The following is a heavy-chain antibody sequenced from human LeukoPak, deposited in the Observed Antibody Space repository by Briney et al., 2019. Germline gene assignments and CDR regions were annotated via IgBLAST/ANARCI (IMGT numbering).Heavy chain of an antibody. CDR3: AREGQQLVQGSNWFDP. CDR2: IIPIFGTA. J-gene: IGHJ5*02. CDR1: GGTFSSYA. V-gene: IGHV1-69*01. D-gene: IGHD6-13*01. Sequence: GSSVKVSCKASGGTFSSYAISWVRQAPGQGLEWMGGIIPIFGTANYAQKFQGRVTITADESTSTAYMELSSLRSEDTAVYYCAREGQQLVQGSNWFDPWGQGTLVTVSS.